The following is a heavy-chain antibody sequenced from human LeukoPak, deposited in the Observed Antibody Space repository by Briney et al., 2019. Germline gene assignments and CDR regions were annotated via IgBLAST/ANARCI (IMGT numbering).Heavy chain of an antibody. D-gene: IGHD1-26*01. CDR1: GGSVTSGTFY. J-gene: IGHJ4*02. V-gene: IGHV4-30-2*01. CDR3: ARGIVGPTFDY. Sequence: SETLSLTCTVSGGSVTSGTFYWSWIRQPPGKGLEWIGYISHSGSTYSNPSLKSRVTISVDRSKNQFSLKLSSVTVADTAVYYCARGIVGPTFDYWGQGTLVTVSS. CDR2: ISHSGST.